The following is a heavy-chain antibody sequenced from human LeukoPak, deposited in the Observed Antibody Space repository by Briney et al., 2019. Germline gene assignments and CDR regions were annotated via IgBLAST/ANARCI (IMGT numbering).Heavy chain of an antibody. CDR1: GDSISNSNYY. V-gene: IGHV4-39*07. D-gene: IGHD2-21*02. CDR3: ARDDRACGGDCYGNDAFDI. J-gene: IGHJ3*02. Sequence: SETLSLTCTVSGDSISNSNYYWGWIRQPPGKGLEWIGSIYHSGSTYYNPSLKSRVTISVDTSKNQFSLKLGSVTAADTAVYYCARDDRACGGDCYGNDAFDIWGQGTMVTVSS. CDR2: IYHSGST.